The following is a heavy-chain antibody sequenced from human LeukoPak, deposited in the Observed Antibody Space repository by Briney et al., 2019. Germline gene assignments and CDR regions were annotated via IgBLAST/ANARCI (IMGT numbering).Heavy chain of an antibody. CDR1: GYTFTSYY. Sequence: ASVTVSCKASGYTFTSYYMHGVRQAPGQGLEWMGIISPSGASTTYAQTFQGRVTMTRDMSTSTLYMELSSLKSEDTAVYYCARGSSRSPRDAFDIWGQGTMVTVSS. J-gene: IGHJ3*02. CDR3: ARGSSRSPRDAFDI. CDR2: ISPSGAST. V-gene: IGHV1-46*01.